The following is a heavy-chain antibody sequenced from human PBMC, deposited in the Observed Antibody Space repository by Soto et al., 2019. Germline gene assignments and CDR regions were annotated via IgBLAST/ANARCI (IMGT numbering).Heavy chain of an antibody. CDR3: ATQAFDF. CDR1: GFTFRSYW. V-gene: IGHV3-7*03. CDR2: IKQDGNK. J-gene: IGHJ4*02. Sequence: SLRLSCATSGFTFRSYWMSWVRQAPGKGLEWVASIKQDGNKFYVDSVKGRFTISRDNARNSVYLQMNSLRAEDTAVYYCATQAFDFWGQGTLVTVPS.